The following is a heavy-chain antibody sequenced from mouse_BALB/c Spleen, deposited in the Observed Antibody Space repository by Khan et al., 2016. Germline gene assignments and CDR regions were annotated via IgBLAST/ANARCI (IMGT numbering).Heavy chain of an antibody. V-gene: IGHV1-4*01. CDR3: ARTHER. Sequence: VQLQESGAELARPGASVKMSCKASGYTFTSYTLPWVKQRPGQGLEWIGYINPSSGYTKYNQKFKDKATLTADKSSSTAYMQLSSLTSEDSAVYYCARTHERWGQGTTLTVSS. CDR2: INPSSGYT. J-gene: IGHJ2*01. CDR1: GYTFTSYT.